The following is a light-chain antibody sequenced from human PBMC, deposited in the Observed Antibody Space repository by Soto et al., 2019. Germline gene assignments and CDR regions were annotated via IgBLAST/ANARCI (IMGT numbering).Light chain of an antibody. V-gene: IGKV1-12*01. CDR2: AAS. CDR1: QGINSW. CDR3: QQYNNWPPYT. J-gene: IGKJ2*01. Sequence: DIQMTQSPSSVSASVGDRITITCRASQGINSWLAWYQQKPGKAPQLLIYAASSLHSGVPSRFSGSGSGTYFTLTINSLQPEDFAVYYCQQYNNWPPYTFGQGTKVDIK.